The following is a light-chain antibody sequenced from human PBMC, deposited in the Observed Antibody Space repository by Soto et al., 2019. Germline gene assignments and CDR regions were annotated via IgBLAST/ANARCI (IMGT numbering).Light chain of an antibody. J-gene: IGKJ1*01. CDR3: QQYHNYPWA. V-gene: IGKV1-5*01. CDR2: DVS. CDR1: ESIRSW. Sequence: DIQMTQSPSTLSASIGHRVTITCRASESIRSWLAWYQHKPGKAPNFLIYDVSSLGSGVPSRFSGSGSGTEFTRTISNLQPDDFATYFCQQYHNYPWAFGQGAEVDIK.